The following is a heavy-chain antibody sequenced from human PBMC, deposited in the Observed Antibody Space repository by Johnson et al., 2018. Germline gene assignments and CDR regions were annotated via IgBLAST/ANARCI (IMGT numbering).Heavy chain of an antibody. J-gene: IGHJ6*03. V-gene: IGHV3-30*18. Sequence: QVQLVESGGGVVQPGGSLRLSCAASGFTFSNSGMHWVRQAPGKGLEWVASISSFDGSRKDCADSVKGRFTISRDNSKNTVYLQMNRLRAEDTAVYYCAKWYGDLPNYYMDIWGKGTTVTVSS. CDR3: AKWYGDLPNYYMDI. CDR1: GFTFSNSG. CDR2: ISSFDGSRK. D-gene: IGHD2-21*02.